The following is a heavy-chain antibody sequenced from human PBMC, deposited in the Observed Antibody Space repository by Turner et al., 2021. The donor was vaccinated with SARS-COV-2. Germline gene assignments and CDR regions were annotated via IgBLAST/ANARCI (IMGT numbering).Heavy chain of an antibody. CDR3: AKGEGYGSGAFDI. CDR1: GFTFSSYA. Sequence: EVQLLESGGGLVQPGGSLRLSCAASGFTFSSYALSWVRQAPGKGLEWVSAISGSGVRTYYADSVKCRFTISRDNSKNTLYLQMNSLRAEDTAVYYCAKGEGYGSGAFDIWGQGTMVTVSS. CDR2: ISGSGVRT. J-gene: IGHJ3*02. V-gene: IGHV3-23*01. D-gene: IGHD3-10*01.